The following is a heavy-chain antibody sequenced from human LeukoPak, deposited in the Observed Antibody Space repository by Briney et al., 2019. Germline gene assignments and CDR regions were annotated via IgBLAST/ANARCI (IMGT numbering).Heavy chain of an antibody. CDR2: IYPGDSDT. D-gene: IGHD5-24*01. Sequence: GGSLKISCKGSGYSFTSYWIGWVRQMPGKGLEWMGIIYPGDSDTRYSPSFQGQVTISTEKSISTAYLQWSSLKASDTALYYCASRKKGMATAGFDYWGQGTLVTVSS. CDR1: GYSFTSYW. CDR3: ASRKKGMATAGFDY. J-gene: IGHJ4*02. V-gene: IGHV5-51*01.